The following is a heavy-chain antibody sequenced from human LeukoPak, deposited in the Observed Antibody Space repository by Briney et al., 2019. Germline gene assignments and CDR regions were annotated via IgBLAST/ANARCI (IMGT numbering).Heavy chain of an antibody. CDR1: GYTFTSFD. CDR3: ARVSSPGRASWFDP. J-gene: IGHJ5*02. V-gene: IGHV1-8*01. D-gene: IGHD2-2*01. Sequence: RASVKVSCKASGYTFTSFDINWVRQATGQGLEWMGWMNPDSGNTGYAQKFQGRVTMTRSTSISTAYMELSRLRSDDTAVYYCARVSSPGRASWFDPWGQGTPVTVSS. CDR2: MNPDSGNT.